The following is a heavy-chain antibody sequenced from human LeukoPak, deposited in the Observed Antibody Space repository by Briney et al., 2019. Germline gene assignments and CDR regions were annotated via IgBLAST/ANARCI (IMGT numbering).Heavy chain of an antibody. Sequence: PSETLSLTCTVSGGSISSYYWSWIRQPPGKGLEWIGYIYYSGSTNYNPSLKSRVTISVDTSKNQFSLKMYSVSAADTALYYCARVGATTRSFDYWGQGALVTVSS. CDR2: IYYSGST. V-gene: IGHV4-59*01. CDR3: ARVGATTRSFDY. D-gene: IGHD1-26*01. J-gene: IGHJ4*02. CDR1: GGSISSYY.